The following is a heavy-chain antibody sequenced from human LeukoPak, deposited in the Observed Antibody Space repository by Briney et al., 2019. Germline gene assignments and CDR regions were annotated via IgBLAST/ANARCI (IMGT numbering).Heavy chain of an antibody. D-gene: IGHD1-26*01. CDR3: ATLLGGSFDY. V-gene: IGHV3-23*01. J-gene: IGHJ4*02. CDR2: ISGSGGRT. Sequence: GGSLRLSCAASGFTFSSYAMSWVRQAPGKGLEWVSAISGSGGRTYYADSVKGRFTISRGNSKNTLYLQMNSLRAEDTAVYYCATLLGGSFDYWGQGTLVTVSS. CDR1: GFTFSSYA.